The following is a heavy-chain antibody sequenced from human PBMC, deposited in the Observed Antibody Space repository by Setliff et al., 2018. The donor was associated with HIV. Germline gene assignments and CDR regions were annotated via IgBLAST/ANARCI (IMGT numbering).Heavy chain of an antibody. CDR2: IIPILGIA. J-gene: IGHJ6*03. V-gene: IGHV1-69*10. CDR1: GGTFSSYA. Sequence: SVKVSCKASGGTFSSYAISWVRQAPGQGPEWMGGIIPILGIANYAQKFQGRVTITTDESTSTAYMELSSLRSEDTAVYYCARGELGPYYYYMDVWGKGTTVTVSS. CDR3: ARGELGPYYYYMDV. D-gene: IGHD6-13*01.